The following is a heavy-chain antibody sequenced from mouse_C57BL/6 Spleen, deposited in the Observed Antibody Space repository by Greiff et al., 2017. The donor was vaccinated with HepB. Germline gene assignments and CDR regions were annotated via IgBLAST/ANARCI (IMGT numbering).Heavy chain of an antibody. Sequence: VQLKESGAELVRPGASVKLSCTASGFNIKDDYMHWVKQRPEQGLEWIGWIDPENGDTEYASKFQGKATITADTSSKTAYLQLSSLTSEDTAVYYCTTWSNPFAYWGQGTLVTVSA. CDR1: GFNIKDDY. CDR3: TTWSNPFAY. D-gene: IGHD2-5*01. V-gene: IGHV14-4*01. CDR2: IDPENGDT. J-gene: IGHJ3*01.